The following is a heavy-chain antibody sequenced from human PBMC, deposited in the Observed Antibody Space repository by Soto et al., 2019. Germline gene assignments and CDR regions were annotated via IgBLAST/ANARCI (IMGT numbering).Heavy chain of an antibody. CDR3: ARNARTPGDFRY. CDR2: ISAYNGST. V-gene: IGHV1-18*04. J-gene: IGHJ4*02. CDR1: GYTFTSYG. Sequence: APVEVSCKAPGYTFTSYGISWVRQAPGQGLEWMGWISAYNGSTNYAERLQGRVTMTTDTSTSTAYMELRSLRSDDTAVYYCARNARTPGDFRYWGQGTLVTVSS. D-gene: IGHD2-21*02.